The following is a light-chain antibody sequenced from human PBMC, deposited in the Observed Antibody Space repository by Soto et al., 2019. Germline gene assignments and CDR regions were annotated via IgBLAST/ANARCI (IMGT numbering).Light chain of an antibody. Sequence: EIVLTQSPATLSLSPGERATLSCRASQSVSRHLAWYQHKPGQTPRLLIYDTSTRATGVPTRFSGSRSGAEFTLTIASLQSEDFAVYYCQPYNNWPLTFGGGTKVDIK. CDR2: DTS. J-gene: IGKJ4*01. CDR1: QSVSRH. CDR3: QPYNNWPLT. V-gene: IGKV3-15*01.